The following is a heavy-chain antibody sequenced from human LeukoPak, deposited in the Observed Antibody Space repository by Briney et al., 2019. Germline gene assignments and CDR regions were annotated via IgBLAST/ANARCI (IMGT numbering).Heavy chain of an antibody. V-gene: IGHV1-18*01. D-gene: IGHD2-2*01. Sequence: GASVKVSCKASGYTFTSYGISWVRQAPGQGLEWMGWISAYNGNTNYAQKLQGRVTMTTDTSTSAAYVELRSLRSDDTAVYYCARAYSANIVVVPAAMSYYYYYYMDVWGKGTTVTVSS. J-gene: IGHJ6*03. CDR3: ARAYSANIVVVPAAMSYYYYYYMDV. CDR2: ISAYNGNT. CDR1: GYTFTSYG.